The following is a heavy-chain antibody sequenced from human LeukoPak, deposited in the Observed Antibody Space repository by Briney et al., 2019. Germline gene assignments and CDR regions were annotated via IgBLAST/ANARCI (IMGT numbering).Heavy chain of an antibody. D-gene: IGHD3-16*02. J-gene: IGHJ4*02. CDR2: ISGSGDTT. Sequence: GGSLRLSCAASGFTFSNYAVNWVRQAPGKGLQWVSAISGSGDTTFYADSVKGRFTISRDNSKSTVYLQMNSLRAEDTALYYCAKTVIDTTYYDYWGQGTRVTVSS. CDR1: GFTFSNYA. V-gene: IGHV3-23*01. CDR3: AKTVIDTTYYDY.